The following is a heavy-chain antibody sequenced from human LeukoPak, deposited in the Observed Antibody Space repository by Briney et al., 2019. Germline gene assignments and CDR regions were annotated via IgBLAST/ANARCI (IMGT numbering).Heavy chain of an antibody. CDR2: ISSSSSYI. CDR3: ATTTQQLTDY. V-gene: IGHV3-21*01. Sequence: GGSLRLSCAASGFTFSSYSMNWVRQAPGKGLEWVSSISSSSSYIYYADSVKGRFTISRDNAKNSLYLRMNSLRAEDTAVYYCATTTQQLTDYWGQGTLVTVSS. D-gene: IGHD6-13*01. CDR1: GFTFSSYS. J-gene: IGHJ4*02.